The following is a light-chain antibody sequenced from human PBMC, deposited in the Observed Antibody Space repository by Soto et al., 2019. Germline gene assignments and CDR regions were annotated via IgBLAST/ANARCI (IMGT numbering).Light chain of an antibody. CDR3: QQYNNYWT. CDR2: KAS. CDR1: QSISYW. V-gene: IGKV1-5*03. J-gene: IGKJ1*01. Sequence: DIQMTQSPSTLSASVGDRVTITCRASQSISYWLAWYQQKPGKAPNLLIYKASSLESGVPSRFSGSGSGTEFTLTISSLQPDDFATYYRQQYNNYWTFGQGTKVEIK.